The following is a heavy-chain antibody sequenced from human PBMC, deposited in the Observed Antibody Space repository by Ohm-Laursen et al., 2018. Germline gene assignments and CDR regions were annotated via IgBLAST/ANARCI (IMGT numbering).Heavy chain of an antibody. D-gene: IGHD5-12*01. V-gene: IGHV3-48*01. J-gene: IGHJ1*01. CDR3: ARDQGSGLEL. CDR2: ISTSSSTI. Sequence: LRLSCAASGFTFRSYSMTWVRQAPGKGLEWVSYISTSSSTIYYADSVKGRFTISRDNAKNSLYLQMNSLRAEDTAVYYCARDQGSGLELWGQGTLVTVSS. CDR1: GFTFRSYS.